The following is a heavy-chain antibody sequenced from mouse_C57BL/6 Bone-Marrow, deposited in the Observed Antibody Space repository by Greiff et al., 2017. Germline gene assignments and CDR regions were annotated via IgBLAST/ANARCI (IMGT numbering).Heavy chain of an antibody. CDR1: GFTFTDYY. D-gene: IGHD1-2*01. V-gene: IGHV5-12*01. Sequence: EVQLVESGGGLVQPGGSLKLSCAASGFTFTDYYMYWVRQTPEKRLEWVAYISNGGGSTYYPDTVKGRFTISRDNAKNTLYLQMSRLKSEDTAMYCCARQITTAYAMDYWGQGTSVTVSS. CDR3: ARQITTAYAMDY. J-gene: IGHJ4*01. CDR2: ISNGGGST.